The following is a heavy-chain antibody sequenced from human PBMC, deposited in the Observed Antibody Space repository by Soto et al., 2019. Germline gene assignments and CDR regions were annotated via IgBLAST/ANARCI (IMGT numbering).Heavy chain of an antibody. Sequence: AAVQVSCKASGYIFTDYGISWGRQAPGQGLEWVGWMNPNSGNTGYAQKFQGRVTMTRNTSISTAYMELSSLRSEDTAVYYCARGAGTTGPTLIKYKRFDPGG. CDR2: MNPNSGNT. D-gene: IGHD3-9*01. CDR1: GYIFTDYG. CDR3: ARGAGTTGPTLIKYKRFDP. J-gene: IGHJ5*02. V-gene: IGHV1-8*02.